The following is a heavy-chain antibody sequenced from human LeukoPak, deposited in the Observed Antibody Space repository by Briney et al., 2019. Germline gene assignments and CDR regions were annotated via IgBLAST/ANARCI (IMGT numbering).Heavy chain of an antibody. V-gene: IGHV4-59*01. Sequence: SETLSLTCTVSGGSISSYYWSWIRQPPGKGPEWIGYIYYSGSTNYNPSLKSRVTISVDTSKNQFSLKLSSVTAADTAVYYCARGGGSGYDGEFDPWGQGTLVTVSS. CDR1: GGSISSYY. J-gene: IGHJ5*02. CDR2: IYYSGST. CDR3: ARGGGSGYDGEFDP. D-gene: IGHD5-12*01.